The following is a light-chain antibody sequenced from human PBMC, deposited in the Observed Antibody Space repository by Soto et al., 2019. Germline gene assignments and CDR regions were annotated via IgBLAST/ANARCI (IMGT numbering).Light chain of an antibody. V-gene: IGKV3-11*01. CDR2: DAS. CDR3: LHRSHWPPGAT. CDR1: QSVSTY. J-gene: IGKJ4*01. Sequence: EVVLTQSPATLSLSPGERATLSCRASQSVSTYLAWYQHKPGQAPRLLIYDASIRATGTPARFSGGGSGTDFTLTISSLAPEDLAAYYCLHRSHWPPGATFGGGTKVEIK.